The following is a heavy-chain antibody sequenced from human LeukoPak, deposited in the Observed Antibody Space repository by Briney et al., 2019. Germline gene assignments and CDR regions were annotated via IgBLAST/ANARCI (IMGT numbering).Heavy chain of an antibody. CDR2: ISSSSTI. D-gene: IGHD2-2*01. CDR3: ARDPRGWGPAAVYYYYYMDV. V-gene: IGHV3-48*04. CDR1: GFTFSSYS. J-gene: IGHJ6*03. Sequence: GGSLRLSCAASGFTFSSYSMNWVRQAPGKGLEWVSYISSSSTIYYAGSVKGRFTISRDNAKNSLYLQMNSLRAEDTAVYYCARDPRGWGPAAVYYYYYMDVWGKGATVTVSS.